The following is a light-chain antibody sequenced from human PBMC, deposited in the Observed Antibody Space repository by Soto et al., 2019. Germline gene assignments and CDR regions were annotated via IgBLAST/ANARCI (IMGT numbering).Light chain of an antibody. V-gene: IGLV2-14*01. J-gene: IGLJ3*02. Sequence: SVLTQPASVSGSPGQSITISCTGTSSDVGGYKYVSWYQQHPGKAPKLMIYEVSNRPSGVSNRFSGSKSGNTASLTISGLQAEDEADYYCSSYTSSGTLRVFGGGTQLTVL. CDR1: SSDVGGYKY. CDR3: SSYTSSGTLRV. CDR2: EVS.